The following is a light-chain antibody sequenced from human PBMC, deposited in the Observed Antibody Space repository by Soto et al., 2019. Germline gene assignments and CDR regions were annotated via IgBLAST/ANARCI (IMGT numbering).Light chain of an antibody. V-gene: IGLV2-23*01. J-gene: IGLJ1*01. CDR2: EGT. CDR3: CSYAGSSTDV. CDR1: RSDVGSGSHNL. Sequence: QSALTQPASVSGSPGQSITISCTGTRSDVGSGSHNLVSWYQQRPGKAPKVMIYEGTKRPSGVSNRFSGSKSGNTASLTIAGLQAEDEAYYYCCSYAGSSTDVFGTGTKVTVL.